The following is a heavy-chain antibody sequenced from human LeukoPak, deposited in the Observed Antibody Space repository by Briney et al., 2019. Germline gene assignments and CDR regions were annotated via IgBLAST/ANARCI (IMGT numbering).Heavy chain of an antibody. CDR2: ISSSSGTI. CDR3: AREGGSGRPLAS. V-gene: IGHV3-48*01. D-gene: IGHD3-10*01. Sequence: AGGSLRLSCAASGFSFSGHAMHWVRQAPGKGLEWVSYISSSSGTIYYAPSVKGRFTISRDNAKDSLFLQMNSLRVEDTAVYFCAREGGSGRPLASWGQGTLVTVDS. CDR1: GFSFSGHA. J-gene: IGHJ5*02.